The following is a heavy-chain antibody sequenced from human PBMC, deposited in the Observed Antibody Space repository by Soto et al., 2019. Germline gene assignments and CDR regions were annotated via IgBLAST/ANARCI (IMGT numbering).Heavy chain of an antibody. CDR2: IYTSGST. CDR1: GGSFSGYY. V-gene: IGHV4-4*07. CDR3: ARDVSGDYWFDP. Sequence: SETLSLTCAVYGGSFSGYYWSWIRQPAGKGLEWIGRIYTSGSTNYNPSLKSRVTMSVDTSKNQFSLKLSSATAADTAVYYCARDVSGDYWFDPWGQGTLVTVSS. D-gene: IGHD4-17*01. J-gene: IGHJ5*02.